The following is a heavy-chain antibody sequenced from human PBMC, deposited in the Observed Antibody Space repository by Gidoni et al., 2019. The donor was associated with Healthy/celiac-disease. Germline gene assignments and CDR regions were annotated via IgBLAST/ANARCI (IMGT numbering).Heavy chain of an antibody. J-gene: IGHJ6*03. D-gene: IGHD3-10*01. CDR3: ARVTTIAGPGEYYYMDV. CDR2: IKQDGSEK. CDR1: GFTFSSYW. Sequence: EVQLVESGGGLVQPGGSLRLSCAASGFTFSSYWMSWVRQAPGKGLEGVANIKQDGSEKYYVDSVKGRFTISRDNAKNSLYLQMNSLRAEDTAVYYCARVTTIAGPGEYYYMDVWGKGTTVTVSS. V-gene: IGHV3-7*03.